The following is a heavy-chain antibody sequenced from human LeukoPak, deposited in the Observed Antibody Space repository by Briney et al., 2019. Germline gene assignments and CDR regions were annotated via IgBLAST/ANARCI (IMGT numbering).Heavy chain of an antibody. CDR2: IYYSGST. CDR3: ASNKFRMATTH. J-gene: IGHJ4*02. D-gene: IGHD5-24*01. Sequence: SETLSLTCTVSGGSISSYYWSWIRQHPGKGLEWIGYIYYSGSTYYNPSLKSRVTISVDTSKNQFSLKLSSVTAADTAVYYCASNKFRMATTHWGQGTLVTVSS. CDR1: GGSISSYY. V-gene: IGHV4-59*06.